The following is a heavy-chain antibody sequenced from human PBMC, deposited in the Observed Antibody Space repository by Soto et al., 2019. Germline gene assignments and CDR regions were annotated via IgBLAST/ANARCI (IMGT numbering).Heavy chain of an antibody. Sequence: SEALSLTCSVSVGSTDGYYWSWIRQTPGQGLEWLGYIYFSGSTRYNPSLKSRLTISLDKSKRQFSMSLSSVTAADTAVYYCARSVATPGTNIDFWGQGTLVTVSS. CDR3: ARSVATPGTNIDF. V-gene: IGHV4-4*09. CDR1: VGSTDGYY. D-gene: IGHD6-13*01. J-gene: IGHJ4*02. CDR2: IYFSGST.